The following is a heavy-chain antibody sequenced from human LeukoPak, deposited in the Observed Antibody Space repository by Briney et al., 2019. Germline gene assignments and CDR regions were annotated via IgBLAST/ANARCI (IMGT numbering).Heavy chain of an antibody. CDR2: INHSGST. V-gene: IGHV4-34*01. CDR3: ARGHEGTGYSSGWDFDY. J-gene: IGHJ4*02. D-gene: IGHD6-19*01. CDR1: GGSISSYC. Sequence: NPSETLSLTCTVSGGSISSYCWSWIRQPPGKGLEWIGEINHSGSTNYNPSLKSRVTISVDTSKNQFSLKLSSVTAADTAVYYCARGHEGTGYSSGWDFDYWGQGTLVTVSS.